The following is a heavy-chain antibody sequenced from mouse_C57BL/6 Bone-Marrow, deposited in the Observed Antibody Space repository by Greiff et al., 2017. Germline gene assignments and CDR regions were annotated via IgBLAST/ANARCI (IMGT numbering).Heavy chain of an antibody. CDR3: ARDPTEGTVDY. D-gene: IGHD1-1*01. Sequence: QVQLQQPGAELVRPGSSVKLSCKASGYTFTSYWMHWVKQRPIQGLEWIGNIDPSDSETHYNQKFKDKATLTVDKSSSTAYMQLSSLTSEDSAVYYCARDPTEGTVDYWGQGTALTVSA. J-gene: IGHJ2*01. CDR1: GYTFTSYW. V-gene: IGHV1-52*01. CDR2: IDPSDSET.